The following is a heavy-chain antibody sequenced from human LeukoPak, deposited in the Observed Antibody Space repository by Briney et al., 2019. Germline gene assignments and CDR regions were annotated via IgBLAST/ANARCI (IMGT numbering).Heavy chain of an antibody. CDR3: ARASGWWNWFDP. V-gene: IGHV4-39*07. J-gene: IGHJ5*02. Sequence: PSETLSLTCTVSGGSISSSSYYWGWIRQPPGKGLEWIGSIYYSGSTYYNPSLKSRVTISVDTSKNQFSLKLSSVTAADTAVYYCARASGWWNWFDPWGQGTLVTVSS. D-gene: IGHD6-19*01. CDR1: GGSISSSSYY. CDR2: IYYSGST.